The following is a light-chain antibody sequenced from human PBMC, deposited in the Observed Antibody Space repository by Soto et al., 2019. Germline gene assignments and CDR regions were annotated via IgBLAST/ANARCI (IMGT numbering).Light chain of an antibody. V-gene: IGKV3-20*01. Sequence: EIVLTQSPGTLSLSPGERATLSCRASQSVSSSYLAWYQQKPGQAPRLLIYGASSRATGIPDRFSGRGSGTGFTLTISRLEPEDFAVYYCQQYGSSSYTFGQGTKLEIK. CDR2: GAS. CDR3: QQYGSSSYT. J-gene: IGKJ2*01. CDR1: QSVSSSY.